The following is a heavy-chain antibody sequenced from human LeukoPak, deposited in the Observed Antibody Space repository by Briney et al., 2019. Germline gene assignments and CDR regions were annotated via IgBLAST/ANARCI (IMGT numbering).Heavy chain of an antibody. V-gene: IGHV3-7*01. Sequence: PGGSLRLSCAASGFTFSSYWMSWVRQAPGKGLEWVANIKQDGSEKYYVDSVKGRFTISRDNAKNSLYLQVNSLRAEDTAVYYCARDGGPGDYWFGELLSYYYYGMDVWGQGTTVTVSS. CDR1: GFTFSSYW. J-gene: IGHJ6*02. CDR3: ARDGGPGDYWFGELLSYYYYGMDV. CDR2: IKQDGSEK. D-gene: IGHD3-10*01.